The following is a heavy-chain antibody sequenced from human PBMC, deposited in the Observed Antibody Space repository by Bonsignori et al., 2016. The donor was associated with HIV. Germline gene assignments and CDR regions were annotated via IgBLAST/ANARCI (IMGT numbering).Heavy chain of an antibody. CDR3: ARGRWLQSLGDY. CDR2: IYYSGST. V-gene: IGHV4-59*01. D-gene: IGHD5-24*01. Sequence: WIRQPPGKGLEWIGYIYYSGSTNYNPSLKSRVTISVDTSKNQFSLKLSSVTAADTAVYYCARGRWLQSLGDYWGQGTLVTVSS. J-gene: IGHJ4*02.